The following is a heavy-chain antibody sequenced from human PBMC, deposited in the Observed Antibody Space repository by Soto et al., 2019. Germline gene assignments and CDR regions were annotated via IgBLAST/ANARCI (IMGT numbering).Heavy chain of an antibody. V-gene: IGHV3-7*03. CDR1: GVIFGDYW. J-gene: IGHJ4*02. Sequence: SGGSLGLCCAASGVIFGDYWMKWVRQAAGKGLEWVANIKQDGSEKYYVDSVKGRFTISRDNAEKSLYLQMNSLRAEDTAVYYCTRDLNQWCFGVFDYWGQGA. CDR2: IKQDGSEK. D-gene: IGHD2-15*01. CDR3: TRDLNQWCFGVFDY.